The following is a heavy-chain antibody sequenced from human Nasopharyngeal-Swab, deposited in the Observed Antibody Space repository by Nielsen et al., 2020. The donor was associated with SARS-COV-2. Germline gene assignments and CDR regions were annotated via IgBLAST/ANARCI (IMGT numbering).Heavy chain of an antibody. V-gene: IGHV3-30*18. J-gene: IGHJ6*02. D-gene: IGHD2-21*02. CDR3: AKNKAGGGDCYSCYYGMDV. CDR2: ISYDGSNK. CDR1: GFTFSSYG. Sequence: GGSLRLSCAASGFTFSSYGMHWVRQAPGKGLEWVAVISYDGSNKYYADSVKGRFTISRDNSKNTLYLQMNGLRAEDTAVYYCAKNKAGGGDCYSCYYGMDVWGQGTTVTVSS.